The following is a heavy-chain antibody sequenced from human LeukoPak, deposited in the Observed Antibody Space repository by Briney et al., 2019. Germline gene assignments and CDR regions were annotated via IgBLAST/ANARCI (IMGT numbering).Heavy chain of an antibody. CDR2: ISSSSIYI. CDR1: GFTFSSYS. V-gene: IGHV3-21*01. Sequence: PGGSLRLSCAASGFTFSSYSMNWVRQAPGKGLEWVSSISSSSIYIYYADSVKGRFTISRDNAKNSLYLQMNSLRAEDTAVYYCARDHSPVYDFWSGYSNYYYGMDVWGQGTTVTVSS. D-gene: IGHD3-3*01. CDR3: ARDHSPVYDFWSGYSNYYYGMDV. J-gene: IGHJ6*02.